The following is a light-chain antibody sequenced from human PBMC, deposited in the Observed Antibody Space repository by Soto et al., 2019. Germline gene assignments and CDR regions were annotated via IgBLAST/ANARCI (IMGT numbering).Light chain of an antibody. CDR2: GAS. Sequence: ETVMTQSPATLSVSPGERATLSCRASQSVNSNLAWYQQESGQPPRLLVFGASTRATGVPARFSGSGSGTEFTLTICGLQSEDFAVYFCQQYASWPLTFGGGTKVEI. CDR3: QQYASWPLT. J-gene: IGKJ4*01. V-gene: IGKV3-15*01. CDR1: QSVNSN.